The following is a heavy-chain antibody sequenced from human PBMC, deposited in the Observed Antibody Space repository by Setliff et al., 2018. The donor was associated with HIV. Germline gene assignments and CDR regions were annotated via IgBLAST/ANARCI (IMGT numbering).Heavy chain of an antibody. CDR1: GGSISSGGYY. V-gene: IGHV4-31*03. D-gene: IGHD3-22*01. CDR2: IYHSGST. Sequence: PSETLSLTCTVSGGSISSGGYYWSWIRQHPVKGLEWIGYIYHSGSTYYNPSLQSRVSMSLDTSKNLFSLKLSSATAADTAVYYCARSRLHYYDSSGYYPSYFDYWGQGTLVTV. J-gene: IGHJ4*02. CDR3: ARSRLHYYDSSGYYPSYFDY.